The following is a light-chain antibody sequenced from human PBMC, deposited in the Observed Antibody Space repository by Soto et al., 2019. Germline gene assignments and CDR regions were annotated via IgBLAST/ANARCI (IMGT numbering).Light chain of an antibody. V-gene: IGLV1-44*01. CDR3: AAWDDSLNAVV. Sequence: QSVLTQPPSASGTPGQRVTISCSGSSSNIGTNTVNWYQQLPVTAPKLLIYSNNQRPSGVPDRFSGSKSGTSASLAISGLQSEDEADYYCAAWDDSLNAVVFGGGTKLTVL. J-gene: IGLJ2*01. CDR2: SNN. CDR1: SSNIGTNT.